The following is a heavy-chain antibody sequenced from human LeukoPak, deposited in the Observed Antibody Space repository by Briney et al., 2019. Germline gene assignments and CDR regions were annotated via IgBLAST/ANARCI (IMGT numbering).Heavy chain of an antibody. J-gene: IGHJ6*03. CDR3: ARHTIPGPAYYYYYMDV. V-gene: IGHV4-34*01. CDR2: INHNGST. Sequence: TETLSLTCAVYGGSFSGYYWSWIRQPPGKGLEWIGEINHNGSTNYNPSLKSRVTISVDTSKNQFSLKLSSVTAADTAVYYCARHTIPGPAYYYYYMDVWGKGTTVTVSS. D-gene: IGHD2-2*01. CDR1: GGSFSGYY.